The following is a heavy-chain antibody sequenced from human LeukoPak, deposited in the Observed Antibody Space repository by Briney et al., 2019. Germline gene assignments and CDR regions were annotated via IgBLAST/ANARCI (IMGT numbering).Heavy chain of an antibody. Sequence: GGSLRLSCAASGFTFSDYYMSWIRQAPGKGLEWVSYISSSGSTIYYADSVKGRFTISRDNSKNTLYLQMNSLRAEDTAVYYCATNYYDSSGYYGYWGQGTLVTVSS. CDR3: ATNYYDSSGYYGY. D-gene: IGHD3-22*01. CDR2: ISSSGSTI. V-gene: IGHV3-11*04. CDR1: GFTFSDYY. J-gene: IGHJ4*02.